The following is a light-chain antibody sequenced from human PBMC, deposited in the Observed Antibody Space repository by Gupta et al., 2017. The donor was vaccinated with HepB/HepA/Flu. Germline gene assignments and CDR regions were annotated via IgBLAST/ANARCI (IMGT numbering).Light chain of an antibody. CDR3: QQSYRTPRT. Sequence: DIQMTQSPSSLSASVGDRVTITCRASQSISSYLNWYQQKPGKAPKLLIYVASSLQSGVPTRFSGSGSGSGTDFTLTISSLQPEDCATYYCQQSYRTPRTFGQGTKVEIK. CDR2: VAS. V-gene: IGKV1-39*01. CDR1: QSISSY. J-gene: IGKJ1*01.